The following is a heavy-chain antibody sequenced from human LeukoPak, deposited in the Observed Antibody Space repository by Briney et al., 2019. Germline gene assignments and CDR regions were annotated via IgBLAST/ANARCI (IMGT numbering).Heavy chain of an antibody. J-gene: IGHJ4*02. CDR2: ISGSGGST. Sequence: GGSLRLSCAASGFTFSSYGMSWVRQAPGKGLEWVSAISGSGGSTYYADSVKGRFTISRDNSKNTLYLQMNSLRAEDTAVYYCAKDWIARIVVVPAASDYWGQGTLVTVSS. D-gene: IGHD2-2*01. CDR1: GFTFSSYG. V-gene: IGHV3-23*01. CDR3: AKDWIARIVVVPAASDY.